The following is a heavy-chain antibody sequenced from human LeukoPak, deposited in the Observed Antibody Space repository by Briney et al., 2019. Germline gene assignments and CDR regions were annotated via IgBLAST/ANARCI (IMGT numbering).Heavy chain of an antibody. J-gene: IGHJ4*02. V-gene: IGHV4-4*07. CDR2: TYSTGST. CDR1: GGSISSYY. CDR3: ASSPTYYYGSGSYEY. Sequence: SETLSLTCTVSGGSISSYYWSWIRQTAGKGLEWIGRTYSTGSTNYNPSLKSRVTMSVDTSKNHFSLKLSSVPAADTAVYYCASSPTYYYGSGSYEYWGQGTLVTVSS. D-gene: IGHD3-10*01.